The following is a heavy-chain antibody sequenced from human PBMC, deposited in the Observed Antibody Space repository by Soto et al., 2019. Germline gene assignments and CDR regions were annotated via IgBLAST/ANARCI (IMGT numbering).Heavy chain of an antibody. CDR2: IYYSGST. D-gene: IGHD3-22*01. CDR1: GGSISSYY. Sequence: SETLSLTCTVSGGSISSYYWSWIRQPPGKGLEWIGYIYYSGSTNYNPSLKSRVTISVDTSKNQFSLKLSSVTAADTAVYYCARDRGYYDSSGLASGTNFDYWGQGTLVTVSS. V-gene: IGHV4-59*01. J-gene: IGHJ4*02. CDR3: ARDRGYYDSSGLASGTNFDY.